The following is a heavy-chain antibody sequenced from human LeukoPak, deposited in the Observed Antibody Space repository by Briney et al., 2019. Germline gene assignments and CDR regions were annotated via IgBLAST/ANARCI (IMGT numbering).Heavy chain of an antibody. CDR3: ARNDGCSSSWYGNWFDP. CDR1: GFTFSEYY. D-gene: IGHD6-13*01. Sequence: GGSLRLSCAASGFTFSEYYMSWIRQAPGEGLEWVSYISSSSSYTNYADSVKGRFTISRDNAKNSLYLQMDSLRAEDSAVYYCARNDGCSSSWYGNWFDPWGQGTLVTVS. CDR2: ISSSSSYT. J-gene: IGHJ5*02. V-gene: IGHV3-11*06.